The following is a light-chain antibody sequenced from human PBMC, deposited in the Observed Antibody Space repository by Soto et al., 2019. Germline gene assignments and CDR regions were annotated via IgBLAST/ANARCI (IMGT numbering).Light chain of an antibody. CDR1: QSISSS. J-gene: IGKJ3*01. Sequence: DIQMTQSPSSLSASVGDRVTITCRASQSISSSLNWYQQKPGKAPKLLIYAASSLQSGVPSRFSGSGSGTEFTLTISSLQPEDVATYYCQQSYSTLIFTFGPGTKVDIK. V-gene: IGKV1-39*01. CDR3: QQSYSTLIFT. CDR2: AAS.